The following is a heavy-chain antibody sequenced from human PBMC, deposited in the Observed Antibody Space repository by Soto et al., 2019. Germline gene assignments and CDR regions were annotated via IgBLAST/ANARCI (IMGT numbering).Heavy chain of an antibody. CDR3: ARDFDDSSSSVVYPFDY. CDR1: GFTFSSYS. V-gene: IGHV3-21*01. D-gene: IGHD6-6*01. CDR2: ISSSSSYI. Sequence: EVQLVESGGGLVKPGGSLRLSCAASGFTFSSYSMNWVRQAPGKGLEWVSSISSSSSYIYYADSVKGRFTISRDNAKNSLYLQMNSLRAEETAVYYCARDFDDSSSSVVYPFDYWGQGTLVTVSS. J-gene: IGHJ4*02.